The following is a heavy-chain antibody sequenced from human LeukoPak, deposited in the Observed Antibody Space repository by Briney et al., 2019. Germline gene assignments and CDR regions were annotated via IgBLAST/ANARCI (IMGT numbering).Heavy chain of an antibody. CDR3: ARLLGSYFDY. D-gene: IGHD7-27*01. CDR2: IWYDGSKK. J-gene: IGHJ4*02. Sequence: PGGSLRLSCAASGFTFSSNGMHWVRQAPGKGLEWVAVIWYDGSKKYCADSAKGRFTISRDNSKNTLYLQMNNLRAEDTAVYYCARLLGSYFDYWGQGTLVTVSS. CDR1: GFTFSSNG. V-gene: IGHV3-33*01.